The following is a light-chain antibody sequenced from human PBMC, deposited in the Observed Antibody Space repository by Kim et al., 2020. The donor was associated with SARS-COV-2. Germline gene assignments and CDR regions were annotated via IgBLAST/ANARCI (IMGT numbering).Light chain of an antibody. CDR3: SSRDSTGDHVV. CDR1: SLRNYY. CDR2: GKY. Sequence: ALGQKVRLTCQGDSLRNYYATWYQKRPGQAPTLVLYGKYDRPSGIPDRFSGSASGNTASLTITGAQAEDEGDYYCSSRDSTGDHVVFGGGTKVTVL. J-gene: IGLJ3*02. V-gene: IGLV3-19*01.